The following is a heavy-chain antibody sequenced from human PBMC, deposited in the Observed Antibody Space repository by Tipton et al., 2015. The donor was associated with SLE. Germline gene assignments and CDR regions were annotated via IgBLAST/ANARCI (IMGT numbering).Heavy chain of an antibody. V-gene: IGHV3-11*04. J-gene: IGHJ4*02. CDR1: GFTFSDYY. D-gene: IGHD3-10*01. Sequence: SLRLSCAVSGFTFSDYYMSWIRQVPGKGLESVSHISSSGMTAYYADFVKGRFTISRDNTKNSLDLQMNNLRAEDTAVYYCARIGSGTYFLEYWGQGIQVTVSS. CDR2: ISSSGMTA. CDR3: ARIGSGTYFLEY.